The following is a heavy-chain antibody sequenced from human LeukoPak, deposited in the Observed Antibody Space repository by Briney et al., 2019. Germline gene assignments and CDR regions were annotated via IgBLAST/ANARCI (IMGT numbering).Heavy chain of an antibody. D-gene: IGHD2-8*02. CDR1: GFTFSTFA. CDR3: ATYRQVLLPFES. V-gene: IGHV3-23*01. CDR2: IFPSGGEI. Sequence: GGSLRLTCAASGFTFSTFAMIWVRQPPGKGLEWVSSIFPSGGEIHYADSVRGRFTISRDNSKSTLSLQMNSLIAEDTAIYYCATYRQVLLPFESWGQGTLVTVSS. J-gene: IGHJ4*02.